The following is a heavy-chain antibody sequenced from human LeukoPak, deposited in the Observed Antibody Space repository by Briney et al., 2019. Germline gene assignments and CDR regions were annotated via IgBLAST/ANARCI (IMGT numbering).Heavy chain of an antibody. J-gene: IGHJ4*02. CDR3: ARGYEAVAALRPPDY. CDR2: ISNSGST. V-gene: IGHV4-59*01. Sequence: SEILSLTCTVSGGSISSYYWSWIRQPPGKGLEWKGLEWIGYISNSGSTNYNPSLKSRVTISLDTSKNEFSLKLSSVTAADTAVYYCARGYEAVAALRPPDYWGQGTLVTVSS. D-gene: IGHD6-19*01. CDR1: GGSISSYY.